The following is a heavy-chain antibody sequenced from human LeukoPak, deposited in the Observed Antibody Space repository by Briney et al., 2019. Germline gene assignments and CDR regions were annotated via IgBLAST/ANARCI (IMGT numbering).Heavy chain of an antibody. CDR3: ARVSARLHYDFWSGYYTGWAFDI. V-gene: IGHV1-69*05. CDR1: GGTFSSYA. D-gene: IGHD3-3*01. Sequence: SVKVSCKASGGTFSSYAISWVRQAPGQGLEWMGRIIPIFGTANYAQKLQGRVTMTTDESTSTPSMELSSLRSEDTAVYYCARVSARLHYDFWSGYYTGWAFDIWGQGTMVTVSS. CDR2: IIPIFGTA. J-gene: IGHJ3*02.